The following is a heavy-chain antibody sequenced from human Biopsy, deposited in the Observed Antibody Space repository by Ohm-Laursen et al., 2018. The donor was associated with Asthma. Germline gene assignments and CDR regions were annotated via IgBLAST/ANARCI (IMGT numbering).Heavy chain of an antibody. J-gene: IGHJ4*02. V-gene: IGHV3-21*01. Sequence: SLRLSCAASGFTFGDYWMSWVRQAPGKGLEWVSSISSLSRYKYYSDSLRGRVTISRDNAKSSLHLQMNSLRAEDTAVYYCASQSSGPDFWSGYYYFDYWGQGTLVTVSS. CDR3: ASQSSGPDFWSGYYYFDY. D-gene: IGHD3-3*01. CDR2: ISSLSRYK. CDR1: GFTFGDYW.